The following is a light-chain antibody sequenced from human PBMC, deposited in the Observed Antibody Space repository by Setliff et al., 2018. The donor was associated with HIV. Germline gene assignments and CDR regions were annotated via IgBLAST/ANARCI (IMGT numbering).Light chain of an antibody. J-gene: IGLJ1*01. V-gene: IGLV2-8*01. Sequence: QSALAQPPSASGSPGQSVTISCTGTSSDVGNFNYVSWYQQHPGKAPKLMIYQATKRPSGVSNRFSGSKSGNTASLTISGLQAEDEADYYCCSNTGSNTYVFGSGTKVTVL. CDR2: QAT. CDR1: SSDVGNFNY. CDR3: CSNTGSNTYV.